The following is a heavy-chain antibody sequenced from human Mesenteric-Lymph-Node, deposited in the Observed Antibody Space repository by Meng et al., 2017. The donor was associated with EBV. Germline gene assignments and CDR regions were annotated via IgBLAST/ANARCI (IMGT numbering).Heavy chain of an antibody. V-gene: IGHV3-33*01. J-gene: IGHJ4*02. Sequence: QLVELGGGVVQPGRSLILSCAASGFSFSSYGMHWVRQAPGKGLERVAVIWFDGSKKYYADSVEGRFTISRDNSKNTLYLQMNSLRAEDTAVYYCARDWSSGNSAFFDYWGQGTLVTVSS. D-gene: IGHD4-23*01. CDR3: ARDWSSGNSAFFDY. CDR2: IWFDGSKK. CDR1: GFSFSSYG.